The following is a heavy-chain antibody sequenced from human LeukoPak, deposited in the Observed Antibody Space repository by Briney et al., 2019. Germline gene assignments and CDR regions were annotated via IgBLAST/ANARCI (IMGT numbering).Heavy chain of an antibody. CDR2: INPSGGST. CDR3: ARGNRHYDILTGYYNDWFDP. J-gene: IGHJ5*02. V-gene: IGHV1-46*01. CDR1: GYTFTSYG. D-gene: IGHD3-9*01. Sequence: ASVNVSCKASGYTFTSYGISWVRQAPGQGLEWMGIINPSGGSTSYAQKFQGRVTMTRDTSTSTVYMELRSLRSDDTAVYYCARGNRHYDILTGYYNDWFDPWGQGTLVTVSS.